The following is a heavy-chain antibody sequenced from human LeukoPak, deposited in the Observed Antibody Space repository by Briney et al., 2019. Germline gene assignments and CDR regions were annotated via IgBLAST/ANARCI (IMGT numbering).Heavy chain of an antibody. CDR3: ARSSSGSYYND. Sequence: SETLSLTCTVSGGSISSYYCNWIRQPPGKGLEWIGYISHSGSTAYKSSLKSRVTISGDTSTNQFSLRLSSVTAADTAVYYCARSSSGSYYNDWGQGTLVTVSS. V-gene: IGHV4-59*08. D-gene: IGHD1-26*01. J-gene: IGHJ4*02. CDR1: GGSISSYY. CDR2: ISHSGST.